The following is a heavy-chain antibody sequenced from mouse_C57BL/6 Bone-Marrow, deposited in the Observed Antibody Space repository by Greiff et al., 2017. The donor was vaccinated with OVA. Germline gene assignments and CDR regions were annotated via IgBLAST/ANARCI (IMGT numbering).Heavy chain of an antibody. CDR1: GFTFSDYY. CDR3: AREGVFYGSSAYWYFDV. J-gene: IGHJ1*03. CDR2: INYDGSST. Sequence: EVNVVESEGGLVQPGSSMKLSCTASGFTFSDYYMAWVRQVPEKGLEWVANINYDGSSTYYLDSLKSRFIISRDNAKNILYLQMSSLKSEDTATYYCAREGVFYGSSAYWYFDVWGTGTTVTVSS. V-gene: IGHV5-16*01. D-gene: IGHD1-1*01.